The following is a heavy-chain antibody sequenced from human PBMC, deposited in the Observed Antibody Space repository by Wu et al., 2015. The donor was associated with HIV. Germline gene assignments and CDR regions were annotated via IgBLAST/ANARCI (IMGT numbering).Heavy chain of an antibody. Sequence: QVQLVQSGAEVKKPGSSVKVSCKAFGVTFNNYVITWVRQAPGQGLEWMGGFIPIFGTAIYAQKFQGRVTITTDESTSTAYMEVSSLRSEDTAVYYCATDYYYDTITYFDTNSFDSWGQGTLVIVSS. J-gene: IGHJ5*01. D-gene: IGHD3-22*01. CDR3: ATDYYYDTITYFDTNSFDS. CDR2: FIPIFGTA. V-gene: IGHV1-69*05. CDR1: GVTFNNYV.